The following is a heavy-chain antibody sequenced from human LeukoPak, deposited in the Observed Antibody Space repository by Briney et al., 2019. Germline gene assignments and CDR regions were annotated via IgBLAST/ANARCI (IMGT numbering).Heavy chain of an antibody. V-gene: IGHV3-23*01. D-gene: IGHD3-22*01. CDR1: GFTFSSYA. CDR3: AKGDSSGYRQFDY. CDR2: ISGSGGST. Sequence: SGGSLRLSCAASGFTFSSYAMSWVRQAPGKGLEWVSAISGSGGSTYYADSVKGRFTISRDNSKNTLYLQMNSLRAEDTAVYYCAKGDSSGYRQFDYWAREPWSPSPQ. J-gene: IGHJ4*02.